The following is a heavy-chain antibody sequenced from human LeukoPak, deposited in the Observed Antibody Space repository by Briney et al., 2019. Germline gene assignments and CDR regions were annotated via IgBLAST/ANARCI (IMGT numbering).Heavy chain of an antibody. V-gene: IGHV3-7*01. D-gene: IGHD4-23*01. Sequence: QSGGSLRLSCVASGFTFSTYWMSWVRQAPGKGLEWVANLKQDGSVKHYVDSVKSRFTISRDNAKNSLYLQMTNLRAEDTAVYYCATSADSPGNSWGQGTLITVSS. CDR2: LKQDGSVK. CDR3: ATSADSPGNS. J-gene: IGHJ4*02. CDR1: GFTFSTYW.